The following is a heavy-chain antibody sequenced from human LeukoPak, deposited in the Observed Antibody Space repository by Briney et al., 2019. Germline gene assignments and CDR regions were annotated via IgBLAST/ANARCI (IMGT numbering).Heavy chain of an antibody. CDR1: GYTFTGYY. J-gene: IGHJ3*02. V-gene: IGHV1-2*04. CDR3: ARFPNEGIAAAGIRAFDI. D-gene: IGHD6-13*01. Sequence: GASVKVSCKASGYTFTGYYMHWVRQAPGQGLEWMGWINPNSGGTNYAQKFQGWVTMTRDTSISTAYMELSRLRSDDTAVYYCARFPNEGIAAAGIRAFDIWGQGTMVTVSS. CDR2: INPNSGGT.